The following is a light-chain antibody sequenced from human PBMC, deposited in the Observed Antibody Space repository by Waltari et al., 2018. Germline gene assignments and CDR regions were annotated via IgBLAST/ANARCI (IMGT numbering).Light chain of an antibody. V-gene: IGLV2-23*01. CDR1: SNDIGNYDL. CDR2: GAT. J-gene: IGLJ1*01. CDR3: FSFVAANSFV. Sequence: QSALTQPASVSGSPVQSLTLSCTGTSNDIGNYDLVSWYHHRPGEAPKLLMYGATTRPSGVSNRFSGSKSGKTASLTISGLQTEDEADYYCFSFVAANSFVFGPGTKVTVL.